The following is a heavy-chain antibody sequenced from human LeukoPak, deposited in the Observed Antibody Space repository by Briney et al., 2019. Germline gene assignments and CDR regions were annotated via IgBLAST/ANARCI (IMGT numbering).Heavy chain of an antibody. V-gene: IGHV3-23*01. D-gene: IGHD6-19*01. CDR1: GFTFSSYA. CDR2: ISGSGGST. Sequence: RSGGTLRLSCAASGFTFSSYAMSWVRQAPGKGLEWVSAISGSGGSTYYADSVKGRFTISRDNSKNTLYLQMNSLRAEDTAVYYCAKDLEQQWLVPPPEYFQHWGQGTLVTVSS. CDR3: AKDLEQQWLVPPPEYFQH. J-gene: IGHJ1*01.